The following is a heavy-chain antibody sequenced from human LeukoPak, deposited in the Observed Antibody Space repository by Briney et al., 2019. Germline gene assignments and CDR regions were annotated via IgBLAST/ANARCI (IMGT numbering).Heavy chain of an antibody. V-gene: IGHV1-18*01. CDR1: GYTFTSYG. CDR3: ARSEDTAMAYFDY. D-gene: IGHD5-18*01. CDR2: ISAYNGNT. J-gene: IGHJ4*02. Sequence: ASVTVSCKASGYTFTSYGISWVRQAPGQGLEWMGWISAYNGNTNYAQKLQGRVTITADKSTSTAYMELSSLRSEDTAVYYCARSEDTAMAYFDYWGQGTLVTVSS.